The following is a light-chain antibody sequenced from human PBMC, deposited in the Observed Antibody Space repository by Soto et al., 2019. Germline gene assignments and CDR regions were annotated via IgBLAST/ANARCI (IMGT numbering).Light chain of an antibody. V-gene: IGKV1-33*01. CDR1: QAISNY. J-gene: IGKJ4*01. Sequence: DIQMTQSPSSLSASVGDRVTITCRASQAISNYLNWYQQKPGKAPALLIYEGSQSETGVPSRFSGSGSGTDFTFAINNLQPEDIGTYYCQQYDNVPLTFGGGTKVEIK. CDR2: EGS. CDR3: QQYDNVPLT.